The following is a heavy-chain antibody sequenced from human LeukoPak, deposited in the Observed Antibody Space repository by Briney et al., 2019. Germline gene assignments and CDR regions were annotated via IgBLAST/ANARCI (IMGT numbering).Heavy chain of an antibody. J-gene: IGHJ6*02. CDR3: ARHRLSGSYNYYYYGMDV. CDR2: IYPGDSDT. D-gene: IGHD1-26*01. Sequence: GESLQISCKGSGYSFTSYWIGWVRQMPGKGLEWMGIIYPGDSDTRYSPSFQGQVTISADKSISTAYLQWSSLKASDTAMYYCARHRLSGSYNYYYYGMDVWGQGTTVTVSS. V-gene: IGHV5-51*01. CDR1: GYSFTSYW.